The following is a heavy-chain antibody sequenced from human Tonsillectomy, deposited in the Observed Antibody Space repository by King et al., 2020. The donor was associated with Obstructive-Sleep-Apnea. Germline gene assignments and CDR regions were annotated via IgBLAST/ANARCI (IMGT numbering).Heavy chain of an antibody. CDR2: ISAGGGST. Sequence: VQLVQSGGGLVQPGGCLRLSCAASGFSFSSYVMSWVRQAPGKGLEWVSVISAGGGSTDYADSVKGRFTISRDNSKNTLYLQMNSLKAEDTAVYYCAKVPYDSSGYYGGAFDDWGQGTLVTVSS. V-gene: IGHV3-23*04. CDR1: GFSFSSYV. D-gene: IGHD3-22*01. CDR3: AKVPYDSSGYYGGAFDD. J-gene: IGHJ4*02.